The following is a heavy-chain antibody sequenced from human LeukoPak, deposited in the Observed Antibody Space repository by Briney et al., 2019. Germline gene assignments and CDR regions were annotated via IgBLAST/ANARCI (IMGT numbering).Heavy chain of an antibody. D-gene: IGHD6-13*01. J-gene: IGHJ6*02. CDR3: ARSLSIAAAGTPHYGMDV. CDR1: GFTVSSNY. Sequence: QAGGSLRLSCAASGFTVSSNYMSWVRQAPGKVLEWVSVIYSGGSTYYADSVKGRFTISRDNSKNTLYLQMNSLRAEDTAVYYCARSLSIAAAGTPHYGMDVWGQGTTVTVSS. CDR2: IYSGGST. V-gene: IGHV3-53*01.